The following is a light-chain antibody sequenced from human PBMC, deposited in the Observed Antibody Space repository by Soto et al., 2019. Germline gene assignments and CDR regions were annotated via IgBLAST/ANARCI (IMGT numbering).Light chain of an antibody. CDR2: AAS. CDR3: QQGDSSPYT. CDR1: QTINNH. Sequence: DIQMTQSPSSLSASVGDRVTITCRASQTINNHLNWYQQRPGKAPSLLIYAASTLHSGVASRFSGSGSGTDFTLTISSLQLEDFATYYCQQGDSSPYTFGQGTKVDIK. V-gene: IGKV1-39*01. J-gene: IGKJ2*01.